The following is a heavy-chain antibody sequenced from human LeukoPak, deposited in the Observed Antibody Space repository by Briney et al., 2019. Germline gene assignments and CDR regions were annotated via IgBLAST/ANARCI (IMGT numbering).Heavy chain of an antibody. J-gene: IGHJ4*02. CDR1: GGSISSYY. D-gene: IGHD4-17*01. Sequence: SETLSLTCTVSGGSISSYYWSWIRQPPGKGLEWIGYIYYVGSTNYNPSLRSRATMSADTSKNQFSLKLTSVTAADTAVYYCARGAAYGDYVFDYWGQGTLVTVSS. CDR3: ARGAAYGDYVFDY. V-gene: IGHV4-59*12. CDR2: IYYVGST.